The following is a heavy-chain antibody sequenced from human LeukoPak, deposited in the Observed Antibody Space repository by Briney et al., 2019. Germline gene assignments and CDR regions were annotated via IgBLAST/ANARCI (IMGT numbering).Heavy chain of an antibody. CDR3: AREGSFSYSFHPPFDY. CDR1: GYTFTGYY. J-gene: IGHJ4*02. Sequence: ASVKVSCKASGYTFTGYYMHWVRQAPGQGLEWMGWINPNTGDTNYAQNFQGRVTMTRDTSISTAYMELSRLRYDDTAVYYRAREGSFSYSFHPPFDYWGQGTLVTVSS. V-gene: IGHV1-2*02. CDR2: INPNTGDT. D-gene: IGHD3-10*01.